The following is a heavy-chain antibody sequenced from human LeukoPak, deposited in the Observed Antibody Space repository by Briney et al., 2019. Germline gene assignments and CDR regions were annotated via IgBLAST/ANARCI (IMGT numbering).Heavy chain of an antibody. V-gene: IGHV1-3*01. J-gene: IGHJ3*02. CDR1: GYTFTTYA. Sequence: ASVKVSCKASGYTFTTYAIHWVRQAPGQRLEWMGWINAGNGNTKYSQKFQGRVTITRDTSASTAYMELSSLRSEDTAVYYCARHGLTGTTLWAFDIWGQGTMVTVSS. CDR2: INAGNGNT. CDR3: ARHGLTGTTLWAFDI. D-gene: IGHD1-20*01.